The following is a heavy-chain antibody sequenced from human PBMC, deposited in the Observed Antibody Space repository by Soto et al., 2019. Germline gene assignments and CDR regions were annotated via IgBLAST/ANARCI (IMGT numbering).Heavy chain of an antibody. CDR1: RFTFSTYE. CDR3: VRYCSTTLCNGVATRTFDY. D-gene: IGHD2-2*01. V-gene: IGHV3-48*03. Sequence: EVQLVESGGALVQPGGSLRLSCAASRFTFSTYEMHWVRQAPGKGLEWVSYISSSGSTVYYADSVKGRFTISRDNTRKSLYLQMNSLRDEDTALYYCVRYCSTTLCNGVATRTFDYWGQGTLVTVSS. J-gene: IGHJ4*02. CDR2: ISSSGSTV.